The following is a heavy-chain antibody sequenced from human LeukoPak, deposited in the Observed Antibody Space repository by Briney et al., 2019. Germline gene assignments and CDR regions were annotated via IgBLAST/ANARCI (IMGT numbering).Heavy chain of an antibody. V-gene: IGHV2-5*02. CDR1: GFSLSTRGVS. J-gene: IGHJ4*02. CDR3: AHRKEGDGFDF. Sequence: SGPTLVNPKQTLTLTCSFSGFSLSTRGVSVSWIRQPPGKALEWLAIIYWDDDKRYSPSLKTRLTITKDTSKNQVVLTLTNMDPVDIGTYYCAHRKEGDGFDFWGQGTLVTVSS. D-gene: IGHD3-10*01. CDR2: IYWDDDK.